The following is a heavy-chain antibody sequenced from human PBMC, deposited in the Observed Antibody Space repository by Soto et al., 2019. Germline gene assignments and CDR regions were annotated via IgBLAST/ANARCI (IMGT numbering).Heavy chain of an antibody. CDR1: GYTFTSYY. CDR3: AVQTVTTPTVFDP. Sequence: ASVKVSCKASGYTFTSYYMHWVRQAPGQGLEWMGIINPSGGSTSYAQKFQGRVTMTRDTSTSTVYMELSSLRSEDTAVYYCAVQTVTTPTVFDPWGQGTLVTVSS. J-gene: IGHJ5*02. D-gene: IGHD4-4*01. CDR2: INPSGGST. V-gene: IGHV1-46*01.